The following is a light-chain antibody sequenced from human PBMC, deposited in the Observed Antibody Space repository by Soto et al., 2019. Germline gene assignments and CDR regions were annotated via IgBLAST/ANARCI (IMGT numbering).Light chain of an antibody. Sequence: DIQMTQSPSTLSGSLGDRVTITCRSSQTMISLLAWYQQKAGKAPKLLIYKASTLKSGVPSRFSGSGSGTEFTLTISSLQPDDFATYYCQHYNSYSEAFGQGTKVDI. J-gene: IGKJ1*01. CDR2: KAS. V-gene: IGKV1-5*03. CDR3: QHYNSYSEA. CDR1: QTMISL.